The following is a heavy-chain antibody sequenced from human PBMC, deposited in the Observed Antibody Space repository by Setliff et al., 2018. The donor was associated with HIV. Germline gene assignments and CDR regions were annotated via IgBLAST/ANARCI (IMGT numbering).Heavy chain of an antibody. J-gene: IGHJ4*02. V-gene: IGHV4-38-2*01. D-gene: IGHD3-3*01. CDR1: GYSISSGYY. Sequence: SETLSLTCAVSGYSISSGYYWGWIRQPPGRGLEWIGNIYHSGGTHYNPSLRSRVTISVDTSKNHFSLKLSSVTAADTAVFYCASVPFTTGLDYWGQGILVTVSS. CDR3: ASVPFTTGLDY. CDR2: IYHSGGT.